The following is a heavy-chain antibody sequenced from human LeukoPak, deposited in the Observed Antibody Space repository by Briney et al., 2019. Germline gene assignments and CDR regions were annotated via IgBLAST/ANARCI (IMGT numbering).Heavy chain of an antibody. CDR3: ARGGYCGGDCYFYY. Sequence: SETLSLTCTVSGYSISSGYYWGWIRQPPGKGLEWVGSIYHSGRTYYNSSLKSRVTISVDMSKNQFSLRLSSVTAADTAVYYCARGGYCGGDCYFYYWGQGTLVTVSS. CDR2: IYHSGRT. CDR1: GYSISSGYY. V-gene: IGHV4-38-2*02. D-gene: IGHD2-21*02. J-gene: IGHJ4*02.